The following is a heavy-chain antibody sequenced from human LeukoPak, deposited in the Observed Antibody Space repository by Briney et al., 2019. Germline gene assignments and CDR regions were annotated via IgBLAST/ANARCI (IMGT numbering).Heavy chain of an antibody. J-gene: IGHJ4*02. Sequence: QPGGSLRLSCAVSGFTFNSYAMSWVRQAPGKGLEWVSSISDSGSITNYADSVKGRFTMSRDNSKNTLYLQMNSLRAEDTAVYYCARYHYDSSGYPYYFDYWGQGTLVTVSS. CDR2: ISDSGSIT. V-gene: IGHV3-23*01. CDR1: GFTFNSYA. CDR3: ARYHYDSSGYPYYFDY. D-gene: IGHD3-22*01.